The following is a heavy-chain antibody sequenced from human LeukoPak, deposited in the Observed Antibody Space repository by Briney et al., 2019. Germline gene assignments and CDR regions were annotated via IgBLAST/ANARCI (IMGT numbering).Heavy chain of an antibody. J-gene: IGHJ4*02. D-gene: IGHD3-22*01. CDR1: GFTFSSYG. V-gene: IGHV3-30*03. Sequence: GGSLILSCAASGFTFSSYGMHWVRQAPGKGLEWVAVISYDGSNKYYADSVKGRFTISRDNSKNTLYLQMNSLRAEDTAVYYCARGNGAGSSGYLDYWGQGTLVTVSS. CDR2: ISYDGSNK. CDR3: ARGNGAGSSGYLDY.